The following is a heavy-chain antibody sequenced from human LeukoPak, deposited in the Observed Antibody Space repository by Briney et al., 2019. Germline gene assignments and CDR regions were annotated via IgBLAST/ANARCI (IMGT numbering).Heavy chain of an antibody. J-gene: IGHJ6*03. D-gene: IGHD1-1*01. CDR1: GFTLSSNY. Sequence: PGGSPRLSCAASGFTLSSNYMSWVRQAPGKGLEWVSVIYSGGSTYYADSVKGRLTSSRDNSKNTLYLQMNSLRAEDTAVYYCARDIRNADYDYCYLVVWGKGTTVTVSS. CDR2: IYSGGST. V-gene: IGHV3-66*02. CDR3: ARDIRNADYDYCYLVV.